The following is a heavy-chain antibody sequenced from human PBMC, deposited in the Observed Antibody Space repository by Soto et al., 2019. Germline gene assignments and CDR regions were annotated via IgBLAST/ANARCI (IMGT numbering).Heavy chain of an antibody. CDR1: GGTFR. J-gene: IGHJ4*02. Sequence: ASVKVSCKASGGTFRVRQAPGQGLEWMGGIVPIFATANYTQKFQGRVTITADESTSTAYMELSSLRSDDTAVYYCARDRGCSSTSCRTSFDYWGQGTLVTVSS. D-gene: IGHD2-2*01. V-gene: IGHV1-69*13. CDR2: IVPIFATA. CDR3: ARDRGCSSTSCRTSFDY.